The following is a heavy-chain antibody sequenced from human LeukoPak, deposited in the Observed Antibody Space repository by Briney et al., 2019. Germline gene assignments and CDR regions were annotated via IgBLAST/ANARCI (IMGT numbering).Heavy chain of an antibody. J-gene: IGHJ4*02. CDR2: IYYSGST. CDR1: GGSISSYY. V-gene: IGHV4-59*01. CDR3: ARVNSSSWYHNFDY. D-gene: IGHD6-13*01. Sequence: SETLSLTCTVSGGSISSYYWSWIRQPPGKGLERIGYIYYSGSTNYNPSLKSRVTISVDTSKNQFSLKLSSVTAADTAVYYCARVNSSSWYHNFDYWGQGPLVTVSS.